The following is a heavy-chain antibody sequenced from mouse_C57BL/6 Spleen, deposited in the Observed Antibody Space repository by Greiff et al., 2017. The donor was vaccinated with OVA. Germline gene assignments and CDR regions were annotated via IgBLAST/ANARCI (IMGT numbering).Heavy chain of an antibody. CDR1: GYSITSGYY. D-gene: IGHD2-4*01. CDR3: ARGIYYEYDGGGAMDY. Sequence: DVKLQESGPGLVKPSQSLSLTCSVTGYSITSGYYWNWIRQLPGNKLEWVGYIRYDGSNNYNPSLKNRISITRDKSKNQLFLKLNSVTTEDTATYYSARGIYYEYDGGGAMDYWGQGTSVTVSS. V-gene: IGHV3-6*01. J-gene: IGHJ4*01. CDR2: IRYDGSN.